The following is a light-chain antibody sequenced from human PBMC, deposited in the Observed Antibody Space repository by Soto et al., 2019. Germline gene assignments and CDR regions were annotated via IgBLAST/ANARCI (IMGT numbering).Light chain of an antibody. J-gene: IGLJ1*01. CDR2: DVS. V-gene: IGLV2-11*01. CDR3: CSYAGSPRYV. CDR1: SSDVGGYNY. Sequence: QSALTQPRSVSGSPGQSVTISCTGTSSDVGGYNYVSWYQQHPGKAPKVMIYDVSERPSGVPDRFSGSKSGNTASLTISGLKAEDEGDYSCCSYAGSPRYVLGTGTKLTVL.